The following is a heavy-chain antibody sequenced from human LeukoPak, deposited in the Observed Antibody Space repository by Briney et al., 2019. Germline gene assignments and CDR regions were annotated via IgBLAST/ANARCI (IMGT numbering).Heavy chain of an antibody. D-gene: IGHD3-16*02. J-gene: IGHJ4*02. CDR1: GGSISSGGYY. Sequence: SETLSLTCTVSGGSISSGGYYWSWIRQHPGKGLEWIGYIYYSGSTNYIPSLKSRVTISVDTSKNQFSLKLSSVTAADTAVYYCARGRGIYDYVWGSYRYNTIDYWGQGTLVTVSS. V-gene: IGHV4-31*03. CDR2: IYYSGST. CDR3: ARGRGIYDYVWGSYRYNTIDY.